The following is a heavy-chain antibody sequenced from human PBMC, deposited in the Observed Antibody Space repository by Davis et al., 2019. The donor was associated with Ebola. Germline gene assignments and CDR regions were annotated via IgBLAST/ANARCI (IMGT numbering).Heavy chain of an antibody. V-gene: IGHV4-59*11. Sequence: SETLSLTCTVSGGSIDNLYWSWIRQSPGKGLEWIGDNYNNRSTNYNPSLRGRVTISVDTSKNQFSLQLRSVTPEDTAVYYCGRDGPESLDAFENWGQGTMVTVSS. CDR3: GRDGPESLDAFEN. CDR1: GGSIDNLY. J-gene: IGHJ3*02. CDR2: NYNNRST.